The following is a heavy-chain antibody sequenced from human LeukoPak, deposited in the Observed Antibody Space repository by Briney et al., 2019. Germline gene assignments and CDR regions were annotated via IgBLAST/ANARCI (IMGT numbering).Heavy chain of an antibody. CDR2: IYYSGST. CDR1: GGSISSYY. J-gene: IGHJ5*02. CDR3: ARRIAVAGTSVFDP. V-gene: IGHV4-59*08. Sequence: SETLSLTCTVSGGSISSYYWSWIRQPPGKGLEWIGYIYYSGSTNYNPSLKSRVTISVDTSKNQFSLKLSSVTAADTAVYYCARRIAVAGTSVFDPWGQGTLVTVSS. D-gene: IGHD6-19*01.